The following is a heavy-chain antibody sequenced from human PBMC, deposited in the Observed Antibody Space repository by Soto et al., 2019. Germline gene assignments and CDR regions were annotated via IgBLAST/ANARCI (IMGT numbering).Heavy chain of an antibody. D-gene: IGHD3-10*01. V-gene: IGHV1-46*01. CDR3: GRVRGGDLSDGMAV. Sequence: QVQLVQSGAEVKKPGASVKVSCKASGYTFTSYYLHCVRQAPGQGLEWMGVINPSGGGTSYAQKLRGRLTRTRETPPTTVYMGMSGLRSENTAVYYCGRVRGGDLSDGMAVGGQGTTVPVSS. CDR2: INPSGGGT. J-gene: IGHJ6*02. CDR1: GYTFTSYY.